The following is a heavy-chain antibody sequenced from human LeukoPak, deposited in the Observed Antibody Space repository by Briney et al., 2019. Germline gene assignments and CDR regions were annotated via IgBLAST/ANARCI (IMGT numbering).Heavy chain of an antibody. CDR1: GYTFTTYG. CDR3: ARDRPPESPLDF. D-gene: IGHD1-14*01. J-gene: IGHJ4*02. V-gene: IGHV1-18*01. CDR2: ISAYNGNT. Sequence: ASVKVSCKASGYTFTTYGISWVRQAPGQGLEWMGWISAYNGNTHYAQKLQGRVSMTTDTSTSTVYMELRSLRSDDTAVYYCARDRPPESPLDFWGQGTLVTVSS.